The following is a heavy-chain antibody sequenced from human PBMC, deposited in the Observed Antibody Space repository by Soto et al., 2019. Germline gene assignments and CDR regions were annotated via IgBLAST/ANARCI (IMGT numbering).Heavy chain of an antibody. CDR1: GGSINSGDYY. D-gene: IGHD3-10*01. CDR3: ARDRYYGSGTYYNFYSGMDV. J-gene: IGHJ6*02. CDR2: IFHSGST. V-gene: IGHV4-30-4*01. Sequence: PSETLSLTCTVSGGSINSGDYYWTWVRQPPGKGLEWIGNIFHSGSTYYTPSLQSRVTISLDTSKNHFSLKLSSVTPADTAVYYCARDRYYGSGTYYNFYSGMDVWDQGTTVTVSS.